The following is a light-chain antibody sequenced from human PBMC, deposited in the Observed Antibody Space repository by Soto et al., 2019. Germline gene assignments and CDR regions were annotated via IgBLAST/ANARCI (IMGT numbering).Light chain of an antibody. Sequence: EIVMTQSPATLSVSPGERATLSCRASQSVNSYLAWYQQKPGQAPRLLIYGASTRATGIPARFSGSGSGTEFTLTISSLQSEDFAVCYCQQYNNWPLTFGQGTRVEIK. V-gene: IGKV3-15*01. CDR1: QSVNSY. J-gene: IGKJ1*01. CDR3: QQYNNWPLT. CDR2: GAS.